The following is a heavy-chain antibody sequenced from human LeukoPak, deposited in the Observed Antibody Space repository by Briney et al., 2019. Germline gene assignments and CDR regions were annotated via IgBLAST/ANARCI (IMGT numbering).Heavy chain of an antibody. D-gene: IGHD1-26*01. V-gene: IGHV4-59*12. CDR2: IYYSGST. Sequence: SETLSLTCTVSGGSISNYYWSWIRQPPGKGLEWIGYIYYSGSTNYNPSLKSRVTISVDTSKNQFSLKLSSVTAADTAVYYCARGEWELASFDYWGQGTLVTVSS. CDR3: ARGEWELASFDY. CDR1: GGSISNYY. J-gene: IGHJ4*02.